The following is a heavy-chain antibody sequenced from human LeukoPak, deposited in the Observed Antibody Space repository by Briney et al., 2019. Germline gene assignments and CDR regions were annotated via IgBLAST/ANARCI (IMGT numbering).Heavy chain of an antibody. CDR2: IYTSGST. CDR1: GGSISSGSYY. Sequence: PSETLSLTCTVSGGSISSGSYYWSWIRQPAGKGLEWIGRIYTSGSTNYNPSLKSRVTISVDTSKNQFSLKLSSVTAADTAVYYCARDSNLGYCSSTSCSGWFDPWGQGTLVTVSS. V-gene: IGHV4-61*02. J-gene: IGHJ5*02. D-gene: IGHD2-2*01. CDR3: ARDSNLGYCSSTSCSGWFDP.